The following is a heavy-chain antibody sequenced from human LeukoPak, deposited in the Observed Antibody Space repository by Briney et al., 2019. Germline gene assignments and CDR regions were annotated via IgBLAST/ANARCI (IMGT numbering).Heavy chain of an antibody. CDR1: GFTFRNHW. V-gene: IGHV3-74*03. D-gene: IGHD6-13*01. CDR2: ISSDGSST. J-gene: IGHJ5*02. CDR3: ARGAARPGYTTSWYFWFDP. Sequence: GGSLRLSCAASGFTFRNHWMHWVRQTPGKGLVWVSRISSDGSSTTYADSVKGRFTISRDNAKNSLYLQMNSLRAEDTAVYYCARGAARPGYTTSWYFWFDPWGQGTLVTVSS.